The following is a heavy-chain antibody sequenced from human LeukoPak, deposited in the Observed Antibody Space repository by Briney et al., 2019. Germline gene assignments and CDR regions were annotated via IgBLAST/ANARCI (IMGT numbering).Heavy chain of an antibody. D-gene: IGHD2/OR15-2a*01. J-gene: IGHJ5*02. CDR3: ARHSPIVTTDYIGPWFDP. CDR2: IYYSGST. Sequence: SETLSLTCTVSGGSISSSSYYWGWIRQPPGKGLEWIGSIYYSGSTYYNPSLKSRVTISVDTSKNQFSLKLSSVTAADTAVYYCARHSPIVTTDYIGPWFDPWGQGTLVTVSS. CDR1: GGSISSSSYY. V-gene: IGHV4-39*01.